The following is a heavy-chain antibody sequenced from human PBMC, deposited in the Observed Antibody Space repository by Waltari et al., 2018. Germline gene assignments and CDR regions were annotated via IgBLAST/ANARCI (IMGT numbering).Heavy chain of an antibody. V-gene: IGHV1-69*01. Sequence: QVQLVQSGAEVKKPGSSVKVSCKASGGTFSSYAISWVRQAPGQGLDWMGGIIPIFGTANYAQKFQGRVTITADESTSTAYMELSSLRSEDTAVYYCASRLYCSSTSCYLYYYYGMDVWGQGTTVTVSS. D-gene: IGHD2-2*01. J-gene: IGHJ6*02. CDR3: ASRLYCSSTSCYLYYYYGMDV. CDR1: GGTFSSYA. CDR2: IIPIFGTA.